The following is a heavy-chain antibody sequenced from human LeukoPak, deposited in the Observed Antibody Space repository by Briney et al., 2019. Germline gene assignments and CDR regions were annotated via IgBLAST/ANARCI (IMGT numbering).Heavy chain of an antibody. CDR2: ISGSGGST. Sequence: QSGGSLRLSCAASGFTFSSDAMTWVRQAPQKGLEWVSAISGSGGSTYYADSVNGRFTISRDNSKNTLYLQMNSLRAEDTAVYYCTKTAPAAIYWFDPWGQGTLVTVSS. V-gene: IGHV3-23*01. J-gene: IGHJ5*02. CDR1: GFTFSSDA. D-gene: IGHD2-2*02. CDR3: TKTAPAAIYWFDP.